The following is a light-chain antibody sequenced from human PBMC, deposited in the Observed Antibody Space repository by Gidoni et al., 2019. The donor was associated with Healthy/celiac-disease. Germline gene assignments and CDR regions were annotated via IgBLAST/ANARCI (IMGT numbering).Light chain of an antibody. CDR3: MQALQTPFT. Sequence: DIVMTQSPLSLPVTPGEPASISCRSSHSLLHSNGYNYLDWYLQKPGQSPQLLIYLGSNRASGVPDRFSGSGSGTDSTLKISRVEAEDVGVYYCMQALQTPFTFGGGTKVEIK. J-gene: IGKJ4*01. CDR2: LGS. CDR1: HSLLHSNGYNY. V-gene: IGKV2-28*01.